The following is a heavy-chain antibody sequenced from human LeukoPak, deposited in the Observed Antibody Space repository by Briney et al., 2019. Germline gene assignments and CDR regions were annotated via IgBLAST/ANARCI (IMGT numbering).Heavy chain of an antibody. Sequence: PGGSLKLSCAASGFTFSSYVMSWVRQAPGKGLEWFSGISTSGINTYYADSVKGRVTISRDNSKNTLYLQMNSLRDEDTAVYYCAKGHTAGALYYFDYWGQGTLVTVSS. CDR1: GFTFSSYV. J-gene: IGHJ4*02. CDR2: ISTSGINT. V-gene: IGHV3-23*01. D-gene: IGHD2-21*02. CDR3: AKGHTAGALYYFDY.